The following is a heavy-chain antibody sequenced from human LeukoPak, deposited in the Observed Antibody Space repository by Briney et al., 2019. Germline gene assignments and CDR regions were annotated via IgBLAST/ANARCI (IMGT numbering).Heavy chain of an antibody. CDR3: ARDPWDY. CDR1: GFTFNSYW. Sequence: GGSLRLSCAASGFTFNSYWMHWVRQAPGKGLMWVSSINHRSTDINYSDSVKGRFTISRDNAKNSLYLQMNSLRAEDTAVYYCARDPWDYWGQGTLVTVSS. CDR2: INHRSTDI. V-gene: IGHV3-21*01. J-gene: IGHJ4*02.